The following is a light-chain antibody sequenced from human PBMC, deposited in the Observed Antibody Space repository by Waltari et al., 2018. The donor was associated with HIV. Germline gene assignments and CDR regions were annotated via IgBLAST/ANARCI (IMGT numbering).Light chain of an antibody. CDR3: QQYYTTPWT. Sequence: DIVMTQSPDSLAVSLGERAPINCKSSQNVLYSSNNKNYLAWYQQKPGQPPKLLIYWASTRESGVPDRFSGSESGTDFTLTISSLQAEDVAVYYCQQYYTTPWTFGQGTKVEIK. CDR1: QNVLYSSNNKNY. CDR2: WAS. J-gene: IGKJ1*01. V-gene: IGKV4-1*01.